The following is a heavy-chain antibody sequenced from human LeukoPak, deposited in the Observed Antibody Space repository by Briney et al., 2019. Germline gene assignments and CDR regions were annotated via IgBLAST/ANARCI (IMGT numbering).Heavy chain of an antibody. CDR2: ISAYIGNT. V-gene: IGHV1-18*01. Sequence: ASVKVSCKASGYNLTNYGINWVRQAPGQGLEWMGWISAYIGNTIHAQKFQGRVNMTTDRSTSTAYMELRSLGSDDTAVYYCARELKTAVSVYYFDYWGQGTLVTVSS. J-gene: IGHJ4*02. CDR1: GYNLTNYG. CDR3: ARELKTAVSVYYFDY. D-gene: IGHD6-19*01.